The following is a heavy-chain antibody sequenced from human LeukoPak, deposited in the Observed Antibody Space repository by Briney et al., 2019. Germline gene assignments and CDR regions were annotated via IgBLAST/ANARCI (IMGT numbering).Heavy chain of an antibody. Sequence: SQTLSLTCNISGDSVSSHTAAWNWIRQSPARGLEWLGRTYYRSTWSTDYAVSVQSRITINPDTSRNHFSLQLSSVTPEDTAVYYCARDRGGFDSWGQGTLVTVSS. D-gene: IGHD3-10*01. J-gene: IGHJ5*01. CDR2: TYYRSTWST. CDR3: ARDRGGFDS. CDR1: GDSVSSHTAA. V-gene: IGHV6-1*01.